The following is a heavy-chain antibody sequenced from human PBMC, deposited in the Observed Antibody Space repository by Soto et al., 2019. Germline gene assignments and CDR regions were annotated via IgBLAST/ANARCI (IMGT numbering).Heavy chain of an antibody. Sequence: GASVKVSCKASGYTFTSYDINWVRQATGQGLEWMGWMNPNSGNTGYAQKFQGRVTMTRNTSISTAYMELSSLRSEDTAVYYCARPDGHNYAIDYWGQGTLVTVSS. CDR1: GYTFTSYD. V-gene: IGHV1-8*01. J-gene: IGHJ4*02. D-gene: IGHD1-1*01. CDR3: ARPDGHNYAIDY. CDR2: MNPNSGNT.